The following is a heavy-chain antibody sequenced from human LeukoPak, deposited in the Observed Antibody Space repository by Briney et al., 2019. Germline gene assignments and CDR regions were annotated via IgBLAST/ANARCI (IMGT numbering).Heavy chain of an antibody. V-gene: IGHV3-30*18. Sequence: PGRSLRLSCAASGFTFSSYDMHWVRQAPGKGLEWVAVISYDGSNKYYADSVKGRFTISRDNSKNTLYLQMDSLRAEDTAVYYCANGKFDYWGQGTLVTVSS. CDR3: ANGKFDY. CDR1: GFTFSSYD. J-gene: IGHJ4*02. CDR2: ISYDGSNK.